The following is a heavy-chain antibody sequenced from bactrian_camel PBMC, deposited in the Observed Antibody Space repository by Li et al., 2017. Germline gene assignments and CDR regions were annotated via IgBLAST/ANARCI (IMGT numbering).Heavy chain of an antibody. Sequence: HVQLVESGGGSVQAGGSLRLSCAASGYTGSYCMGWYRQAPGKGRELVSFINSDGSTTYADSVKGRFTISQDNAKNTLYLQTNSLKTEDTAVYYCAADIGCYYSDYDDNYWGQGTQVTVS. CDR2: INSDGST. D-gene: IGHD4*01. CDR3: AADIGCYYSDYDDNY. CDR1: GYTGSYC. V-gene: IGHV3S53*01. J-gene: IGHJ4*01.